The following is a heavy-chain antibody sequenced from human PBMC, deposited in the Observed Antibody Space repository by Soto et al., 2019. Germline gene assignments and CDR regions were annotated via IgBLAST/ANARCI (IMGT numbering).Heavy chain of an antibody. D-gene: IGHD3-22*01. CDR3: ARENYDSSGYQVY. CDR1: GFTLTRLG. J-gene: IGHJ4*02. CDR2: ISAYNGNT. Sequence: ASVKVSCKASGFTLTRLGINWGGPAPGQGLEWMGWISAYNGNTNYAQKLQGRVTMTTDTSTSTAYMELRSLRSDDTAVYYCARENYDSSGYQVYWGQGTPVTVSS. V-gene: IGHV1-18*01.